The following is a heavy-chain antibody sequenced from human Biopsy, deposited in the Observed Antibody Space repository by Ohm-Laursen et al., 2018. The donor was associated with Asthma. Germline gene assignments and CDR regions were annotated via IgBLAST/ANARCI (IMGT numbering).Heavy chain of an antibody. Sequence: SDTLSLTCTVSGGYIDSHDWSWCWIRQSPGKGLQWLGYAHFSGSAHYNPSLERRVRMSVDTSKSQVSLSLRSVSAADTAGYFWGKVVRFGDIFFGMGGWGQGTTVTVSS. J-gene: IGHJ6*01. CDR1: GGYIDSHDWS. D-gene: IGHD4-17*01. CDR3: GKVVRFGDIFFGMGG. CDR2: AHFSGSA. V-gene: IGHV4-30-4*02.